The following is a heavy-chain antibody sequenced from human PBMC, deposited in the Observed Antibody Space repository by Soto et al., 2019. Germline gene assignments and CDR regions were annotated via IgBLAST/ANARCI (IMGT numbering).Heavy chain of an antibody. V-gene: IGHV3-15*01. Sequence: GSMRLSCAASGFTFSSYAMSWVRQAPGKGLEWVGRIKSKTDGGTTDYAAPVKGRFTISRDDSKNTLYLQMNSLKTEDTAVYYCTTDPRSNWDSSGYYYYGMAVWGQGTTVTGSS. CDR3: TTDPRSNWDSSGYYYYGMAV. J-gene: IGHJ6*02. CDR2: IKSKTDGGTT. CDR1: GFTFSSYA. D-gene: IGHD3-22*01.